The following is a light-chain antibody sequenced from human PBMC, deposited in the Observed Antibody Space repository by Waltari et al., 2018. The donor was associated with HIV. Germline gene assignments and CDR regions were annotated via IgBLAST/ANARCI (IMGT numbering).Light chain of an antibody. J-gene: IGKJ2*01. CDR2: GAS. CDR1: QSVSSNC. V-gene: IGKV3-20*01. CDR3: HQCGSAPQT. Sequence: EIVLTQSPGTLSLSPGERATLSCRASQSVSSNCLAWYQQKPGQAPRLLIYGASSRATGIPDRFSGSGSGTDFTLTISRLEPEDFAVYYCHQCGSAPQTFGQGTKLEIK.